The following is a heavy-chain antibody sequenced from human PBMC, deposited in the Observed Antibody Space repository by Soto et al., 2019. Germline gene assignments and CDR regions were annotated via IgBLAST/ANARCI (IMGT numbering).Heavy chain of an antibody. CDR2: ISGYNGNS. Sequence: QVHLVQSGAEVKKPGASVKVSCKTSGYTFSNFGISWVRQAPGQGFEWLGWISGYNGNSKYAQKFQDRVTMTTDTSMSTGYLELSRLNSDDSAVYYCARAYGDARDHWGQGPLVTVSS. J-gene: IGHJ4*02. V-gene: IGHV1-18*01. D-gene: IGHD4-17*01. CDR1: GYTFSNFG. CDR3: ARAYGDARDH.